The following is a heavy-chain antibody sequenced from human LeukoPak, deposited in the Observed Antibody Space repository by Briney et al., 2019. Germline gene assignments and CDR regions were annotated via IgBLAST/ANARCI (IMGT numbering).Heavy chain of an antibody. CDR2: ISSSSSYT. D-gene: IGHD2/OR15-2a*01. CDR1: GFTFSDYY. J-gene: IGHJ6*02. V-gene: IGHV3-11*06. CDR3: ARVLFNYYYYGMDV. Sequence: GGSLRLSCAASGFTFSDYYMSWIRQAPGKGLEWVSYISSSSSYTNYADSVKGRFTISRDNAKNSLYLQMNSLRAEDTAVYYCARVLFNYYYYGMDVWGQGTTVTVSS.